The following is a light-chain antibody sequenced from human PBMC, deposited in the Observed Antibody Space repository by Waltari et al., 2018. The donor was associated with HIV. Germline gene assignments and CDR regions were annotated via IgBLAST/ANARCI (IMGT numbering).Light chain of an antibody. CDR3: CSYAGSYTLGV. Sequence: QSALTQPRSVSGSPGQSVTISCTGTSSDVGNYNYVSWYQQHPGKAPKFMIYDVSKRPSGVPDRFSGSKAGNTASLTISGLQAEDDADYYCCSYAGSYTLGVFGGGTKVTVL. J-gene: IGLJ2*01. CDR1: SSDVGNYNY. V-gene: IGLV2-11*01. CDR2: DVS.